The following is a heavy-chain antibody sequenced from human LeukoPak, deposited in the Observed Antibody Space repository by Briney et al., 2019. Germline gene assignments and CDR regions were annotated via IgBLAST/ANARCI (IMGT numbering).Heavy chain of an antibody. CDR3: AIQPWGSGNNWYFDL. CDR1: GYTFTDYY. D-gene: IGHD7-27*01. CDR2: INPNSGGT. J-gene: IGHJ2*01. V-gene: IGHV1-2*02. Sequence: ASVKVSCKASGYTFTDYYIHWVRQAPGQGLEWMGWINPNSGGTDYAQKFQGRVTMTRDTSITTAYMELSSLRSDDTAVYYCAIQPWGSGNNWYFDLWGRGTLVTVSS.